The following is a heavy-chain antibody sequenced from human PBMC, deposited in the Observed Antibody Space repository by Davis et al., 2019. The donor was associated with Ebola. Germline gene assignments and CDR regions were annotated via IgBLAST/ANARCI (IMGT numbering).Heavy chain of an antibody. CDR2: IYCDDDK. CDR3: TRLAYTNGWFYFDY. Sequence: SGPTLVKPTQTLTLTCTFSGFSLSTSGVGVGWIRQPPGKALEWLALIYCDDDKRYSPSLKSRLTITKDTSKNQVVLTMTNMDPADTATYYCTRLAYTNGWFYFDYWGQGSLVTVSS. V-gene: IGHV2-5*02. CDR1: GFSLSTSGVG. D-gene: IGHD2-8*01. J-gene: IGHJ4*02.